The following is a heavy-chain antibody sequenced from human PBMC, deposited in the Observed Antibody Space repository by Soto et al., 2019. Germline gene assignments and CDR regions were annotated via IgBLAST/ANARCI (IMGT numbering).Heavy chain of an antibody. J-gene: IGHJ4*02. D-gene: IGHD3-22*01. V-gene: IGHV1-2*04. CDR3: ARASSCCDGSGFLVFDY. CDR2: INPNSGGT. Sequence: GASVKVSCKASGYTFTGYYMHWVRQAPGQGLEWMGWINPNSGGTSYVQKFQGWVTMTRDTSISTAYIELSRLRSDDTAVYYRARASSCCDGSGFLVFDYWGQGSLVTVSS. CDR1: GYTFTGYY.